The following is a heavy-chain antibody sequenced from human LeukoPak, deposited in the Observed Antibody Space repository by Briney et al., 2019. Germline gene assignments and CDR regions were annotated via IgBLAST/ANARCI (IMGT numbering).Heavy chain of an antibody. CDR1: GGSISSSSYY. CDR3: ARHEYSSSWEDWFDP. CDR2: IYYSGST. V-gene: IGHV4-39*01. D-gene: IGHD6-6*01. J-gene: IGHJ5*02. Sequence: PSETLSLTCTVSGGSISSSSYYWGWIRQPPGKGLEWIGSIYYSGSTYYNPSLKSRVTMSVDTSKNQFSLKLSSVTAADTAVYYCARHEYSSSWEDWFDPWGQGTLVTVSS.